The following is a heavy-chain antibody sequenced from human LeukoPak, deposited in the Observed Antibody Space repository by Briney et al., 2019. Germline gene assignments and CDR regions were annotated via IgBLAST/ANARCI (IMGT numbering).Heavy chain of an antibody. CDR2: ISSSGTTK. V-gene: IGHV3-11*01. Sequence: GRSLRLSCAASGFTFSDYYMSWIRQAPGKGLEWVSYISSSGTTKYYADSVKGRFTISRDNTKNSLYLQMNSLRAEDTAVYYCVRPGGGYDLHFWGQGTLVSVSS. D-gene: IGHD5-12*01. CDR3: VRPGGGYDLHF. J-gene: IGHJ4*02. CDR1: GFTFSDYY.